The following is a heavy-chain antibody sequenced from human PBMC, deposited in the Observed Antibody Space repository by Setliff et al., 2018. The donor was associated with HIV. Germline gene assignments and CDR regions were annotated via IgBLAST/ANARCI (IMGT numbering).Heavy chain of an antibody. CDR1: GGSISGHY. CDR3: ASRVYYYDSNNFLREEGFDP. D-gene: IGHD3-22*01. Sequence: SETLSLTCTVSGGSISGHYWSWIRQPPGKGLDWIGSIHYNERTYYNPSLKSRVAISIDTSKNQFSLNLTSVTAADTAVYYCASRVYYYDSNNFLREEGFDPWGQGTLVTVSS. V-gene: IGHV4-59*05. J-gene: IGHJ5*02. CDR2: IHYNERT.